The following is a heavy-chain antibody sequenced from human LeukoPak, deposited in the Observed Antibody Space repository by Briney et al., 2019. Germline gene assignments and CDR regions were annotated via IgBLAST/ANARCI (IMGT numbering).Heavy chain of an antibody. V-gene: IGHV3-23*01. CDR1: GFTFNNYA. Sequence: PGGSLRLSCAGSGFTFNNYAMSWVRQAPGKGLEWVSAISGSGGSTYYADSVKGRFTISRDNSKNTLYLQMNSLRAEDTAVYYCAKDGQYYYDSTAFDIWGQGTMVTVSS. CDR2: ISGSGGST. J-gene: IGHJ3*02. CDR3: AKDGQYYYDSTAFDI. D-gene: IGHD3-22*01.